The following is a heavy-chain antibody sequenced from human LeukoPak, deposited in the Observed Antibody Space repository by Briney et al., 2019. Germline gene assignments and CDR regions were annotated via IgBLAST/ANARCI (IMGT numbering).Heavy chain of an antibody. CDR2: ISFNSGNT. V-gene: IGHV3-9*01. CDR3: AKDRGAVAGYFDY. Sequence: GGSPRLSCAASGFTFDHYSMHWVRQAPGKGLEWVSGISFNSGNTGYADSVKGRFTISRDDARNSLYLQMNSLRPEDTALYYCAKDRGAVAGYFDYWGQGVLVTVSS. J-gene: IGHJ4*02. D-gene: IGHD6-19*01. CDR1: GFTFDHYS.